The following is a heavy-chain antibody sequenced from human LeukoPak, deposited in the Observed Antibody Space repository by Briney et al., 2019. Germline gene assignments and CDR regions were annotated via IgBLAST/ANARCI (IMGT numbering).Heavy chain of an antibody. CDR2: ISYDGSNK. D-gene: IGHD3-10*01. Sequence: PGRSLRLSCAASGGTFSSYGMHWVRQAPGQGLEWVAVISYDGSNKYYADSVKGRFTISRDNSKNTLYLQMNSLRAEDTAVCYCAKDLVRLWFGELVDYWGQGTLVTVSS. CDR3: AKDLVRLWFGELVDY. V-gene: IGHV3-30*18. CDR1: GGTFSSYG. J-gene: IGHJ4*02.